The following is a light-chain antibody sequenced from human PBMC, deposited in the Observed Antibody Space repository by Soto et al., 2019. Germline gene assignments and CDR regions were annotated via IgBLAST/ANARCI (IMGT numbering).Light chain of an antibody. CDR1: QSVISTS. CDR2: GAS. CDR3: QHYNTWPWT. J-gene: IGKJ1*01. Sequence: EIVLTQSPGTLSLSPGERATLSCRTSQSVISTSLAWYQQKPGQAPRLLIYGASNRATGIPDRFSGSGSGTDFTLTINRLEPEDFAMYYCQHYNTWPWTFGQGTKVEV. V-gene: IGKV3-20*01.